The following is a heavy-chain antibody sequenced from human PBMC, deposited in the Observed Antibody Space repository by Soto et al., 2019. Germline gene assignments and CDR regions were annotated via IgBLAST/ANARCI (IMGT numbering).Heavy chain of an antibody. V-gene: IGHV3-74*01. CDR3: ARGNVAAAGIHY. CDR1: GFTFSNAW. Sequence: GGSLRLSCAASGFTFSNAWMSWVRQAPGKGLEWVSRINSSGRSTIYADSVKGRFSISRDNAKNTLYLQMNSLRAEDTAVYYCARGNVAAAGIHYWGQGTLVTVSS. CDR2: INSSGRST. D-gene: IGHD6-13*01. J-gene: IGHJ4*02.